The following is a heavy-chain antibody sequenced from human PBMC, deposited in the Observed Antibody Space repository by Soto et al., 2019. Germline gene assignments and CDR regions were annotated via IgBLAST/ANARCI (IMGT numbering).Heavy chain of an antibody. Sequence: SETLSLTCTVSGGSISSGGYYWSWIRQHPGKGLEWIGYIYYSGSTYYNPSLKSRVTISVDTSKDQFSLKLSSVTAADTAVYYCARAQKYYDILTGYYCGAFDICGQGTMVTVSS. CDR2: IYYSGST. CDR3: ARAQKYYDILTGYYCGAFDI. V-gene: IGHV4-31*03. J-gene: IGHJ3*02. CDR1: GGSISSGGYY. D-gene: IGHD3-9*01.